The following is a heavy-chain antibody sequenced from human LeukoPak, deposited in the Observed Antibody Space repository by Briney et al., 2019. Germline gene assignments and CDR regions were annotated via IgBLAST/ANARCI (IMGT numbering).Heavy chain of an antibody. CDR3: ARDTDTVTTILDY. CDR2: INHNGNVN. Sequence: GGSLRLSCAASGFTFSSYWMNWARQAPGKGLEWVASINHNGNVNYYVDSVKGRFTISRDNAKNSLYLQMSNLRAEDTAVYYCARDTDTVTTILDYWGQGTLVTVSS. J-gene: IGHJ4*02. V-gene: IGHV3-7*03. D-gene: IGHD4-17*01. CDR1: GFTFSSYW.